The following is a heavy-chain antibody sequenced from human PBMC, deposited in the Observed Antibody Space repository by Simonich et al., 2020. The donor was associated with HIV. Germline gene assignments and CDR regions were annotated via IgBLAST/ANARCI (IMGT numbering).Heavy chain of an antibody. CDR3: ARDSRYYDFWSGYRPDAFDI. CDR2: ISYDGSNK. Sequence: QVQLVESGGGVVQPGRSLRLSCAASGFTFSSYAMHWVRLAPGQGLEWVSVISYDGSNKYYADSVKGRFTISGENSKNTLYLQMNSLRAEDTAVYYCARDSRYYDFWSGYRPDAFDIWGQGTMVTVSS. V-gene: IGHV3-30*07. D-gene: IGHD3-3*01. CDR1: GFTFSSYA. J-gene: IGHJ3*02.